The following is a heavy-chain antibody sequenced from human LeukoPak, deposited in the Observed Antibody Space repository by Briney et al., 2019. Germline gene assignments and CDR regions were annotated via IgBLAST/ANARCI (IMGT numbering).Heavy chain of an antibody. Sequence: GGSLRLSCAASGFTFSSYAMSWVRQAPGKGLEWVSAISGSGGSTYYADSVKGRFTISRDNSKNTLYLQMNSLKTEDTAVYYCTRVGATRGVYFDYWGQGTLVTVSS. V-gene: IGHV3-23*01. CDR3: TRVGATRGVYFDY. J-gene: IGHJ4*02. CDR2: ISGSGGST. CDR1: GFTFSSYA. D-gene: IGHD1-26*01.